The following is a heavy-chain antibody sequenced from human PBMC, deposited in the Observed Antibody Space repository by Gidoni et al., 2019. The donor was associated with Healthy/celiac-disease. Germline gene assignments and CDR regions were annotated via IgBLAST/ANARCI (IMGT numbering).Heavy chain of an antibody. J-gene: IGHJ4*02. V-gene: IGHV5-51*01. Sequence: EVQPVQSGAEVQKPGESLKIPCKGSGYSFTSYWIGWVRQMPGKGLEWMGIIYPGDSDTRYRPSFQGQVTISADKSISTAYLQWGSLKASDTAMYYCARLAVEMATISLDFDYWGQGTLVTVSS. CDR3: ARLAVEMATISLDFDY. CDR1: GYSFTSYW. CDR2: IYPGDSDT. D-gene: IGHD5-12*01.